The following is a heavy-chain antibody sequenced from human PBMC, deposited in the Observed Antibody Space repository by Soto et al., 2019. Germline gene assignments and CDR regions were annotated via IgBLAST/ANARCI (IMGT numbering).Heavy chain of an antibody. J-gene: IGHJ4*02. CDR3: AQGPEYDILTGCDY. D-gene: IGHD3-9*01. Sequence: EVQLLESGGGFVQPGESLRLSCAASGFTFSLSAMIWVRQAPGRGLDWVSSLSGGGSTTDYADSVKGRFTISRDNSKNTVHLQMNSLRAEDTAVYYCAQGPEYDILTGCDYWGQGALVTVSS. V-gene: IGHV3-23*01. CDR1: GFTFSLSA. CDR2: LSGGGSTT.